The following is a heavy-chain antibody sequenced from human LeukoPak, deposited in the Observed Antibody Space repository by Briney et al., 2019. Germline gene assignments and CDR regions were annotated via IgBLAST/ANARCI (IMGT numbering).Heavy chain of an antibody. CDR3: ARAVYYYYDSGGYYRNYFDY. J-gene: IGHJ4*02. CDR1: GFTFSQYS. D-gene: IGHD3-22*01. CDR2: ISSSSSYI. V-gene: IGHV3-21*01. Sequence: GGSLRLSCAASGFTFSQYSMNWVRQAPGKGLEWVSSISSSSSYIYYADSVKGRFTISRDNAKNSLYLQMNSLRAEDTAVYYCARAVYYYYDSGGYYRNYFDYWGQGTLVTVSS.